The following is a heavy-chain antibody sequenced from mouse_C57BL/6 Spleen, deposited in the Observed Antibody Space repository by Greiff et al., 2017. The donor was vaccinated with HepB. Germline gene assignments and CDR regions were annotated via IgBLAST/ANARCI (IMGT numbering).Heavy chain of an antibody. J-gene: IGHJ2*01. V-gene: IGHV5-17*01. CDR3: ARIYIYSNSFDY. D-gene: IGHD2-5*01. CDR2: ISSGSSTI. CDR1: GFTFSDYG. Sequence: EVKLVESGGGLVKPGGSLKLSCAASGFTFSDYGMHWVRQAPEKGLEWVAYISSGSSTIYYADTVKGRFTITRDNTKNTLFLQMTSLRSEDTAMYYCARIYIYSNSFDYWGQGTTLTVSS.